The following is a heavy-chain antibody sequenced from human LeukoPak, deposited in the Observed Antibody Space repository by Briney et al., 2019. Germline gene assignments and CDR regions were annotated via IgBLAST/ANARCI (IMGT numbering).Heavy chain of an antibody. Sequence: GGSLRLSCAASGFTFSTYWMSRVRQAPGKGLEWVANIKQDGSEKYYVDSVKGRFTISRDNAKNSLYLQMNTLRPEDTAVYYCARERQNKKFWSGGDYWGQGTLVTVSS. CDR3: ARERQNKKFWSGGDY. CDR2: IKQDGSEK. J-gene: IGHJ4*02. V-gene: IGHV3-7*01. D-gene: IGHD3-3*01. CDR1: GFTFSTYW.